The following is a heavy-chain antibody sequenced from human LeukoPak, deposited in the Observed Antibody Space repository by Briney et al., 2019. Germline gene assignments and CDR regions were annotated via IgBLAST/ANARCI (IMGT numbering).Heavy chain of an antibody. D-gene: IGHD3-22*01. CDR1: GGSISSYY. V-gene: IGHV4-59*01. J-gene: IGHJ4*02. CDR3: ARVHSGSHLRQFDY. Sequence: SETLSLTCTVSGGSISSYYWSWIRQPPGKGLEWIRYIYYSGSTNYNPSLKSRVTISVDTSKNQFSLNLSSVTAADTAVYYCARVHSGSHLRQFDYWGQGTLVTVSS. CDR2: IYYSGST.